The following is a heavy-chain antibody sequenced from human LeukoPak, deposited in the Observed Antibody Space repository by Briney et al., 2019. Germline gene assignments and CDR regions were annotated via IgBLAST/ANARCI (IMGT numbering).Heavy chain of an antibody. Sequence: ASVKVSCKASGYTFTGYYMHWVRQAPGQGLEWMGWINPNSGGTNYAQKFQGRVTMTRDTSISTAYMELSRLRSDDTAVYYCARPVAGTANWFDPWGQGTLVTVSS. CDR1: GYTFTGYY. CDR3: ARPVAGTANWFDP. CDR2: INPNSGGT. V-gene: IGHV1-2*02. D-gene: IGHD6-19*01. J-gene: IGHJ5*02.